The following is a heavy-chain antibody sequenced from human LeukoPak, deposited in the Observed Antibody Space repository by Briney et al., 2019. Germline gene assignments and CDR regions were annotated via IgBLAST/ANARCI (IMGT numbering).Heavy chain of an antibody. CDR1: GGSMSNHY. Sequence: SETLSLTCTVSGGSMSNHYWSWIRQAPGKGLEWIGYIFYSGSTKYNQSLKTRVTISVDTSNKQFSLKLSSVTAADTAVYYCASPLYYGSGSYIYWGQGTLVTVSS. J-gene: IGHJ4*02. CDR3: ASPLYYGSGSYIY. CDR2: IFYSGST. D-gene: IGHD3-10*01. V-gene: IGHV4-59*08.